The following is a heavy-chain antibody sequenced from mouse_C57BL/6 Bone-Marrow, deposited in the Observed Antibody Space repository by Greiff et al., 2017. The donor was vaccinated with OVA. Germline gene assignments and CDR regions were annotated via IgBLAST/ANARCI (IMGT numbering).Heavy chain of an antibody. D-gene: IGHD2-10*01. Sequence: VQLQQSGAELVRPGASVKLSCTASGFNIKDDYMHWVKQRPEQGLEWIGWIDPENGDTEYASKFQGKATITADTSSNTAYLQLSSLTSEDTGVYYCTTTPSYYGAYYAMDYWGQGTSVTVSS. CDR1: GFNIKDDY. CDR2: IDPENGDT. V-gene: IGHV14-4*01. CDR3: TTTPSYYGAYYAMDY. J-gene: IGHJ4*01.